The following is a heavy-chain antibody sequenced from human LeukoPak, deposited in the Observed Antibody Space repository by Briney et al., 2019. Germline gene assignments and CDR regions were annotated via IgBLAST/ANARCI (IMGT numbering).Heavy chain of an antibody. CDR2: ISGSGGST. J-gene: IGHJ4*02. CDR1: GFTFSSYS. D-gene: IGHD3-16*01. CDR3: ALEELIQRRPFDY. Sequence: GGSLRLSCAASGFTFSSYSMNWVRQAPGKGLEWVSAISGSGGSTYYADSVKGRFTISRDNSKNTLYLQMNSLRAEDTAVYYCALEELIQRRPFDYWGQGTLVTVSS. V-gene: IGHV3-23*01.